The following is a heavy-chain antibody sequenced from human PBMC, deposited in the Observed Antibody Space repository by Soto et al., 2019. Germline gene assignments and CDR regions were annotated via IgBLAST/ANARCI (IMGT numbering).Heavy chain of an antibody. CDR1: GYSFTSYW. D-gene: IGHD4-17*01. J-gene: IGHJ5*02. Sequence: PGESLKISCKGSGYSFTSYWIGWVRQMPGKGLEWMGIIYPGDSDTRYSPSFQGQVTISADKSISTAYLQWSSLKASDTAMYYCARDEYSDYGNYYGSWFDPWGQGTLVTVSS. V-gene: IGHV5-51*01. CDR3: ARDEYSDYGNYYGSWFDP. CDR2: IYPGDSDT.